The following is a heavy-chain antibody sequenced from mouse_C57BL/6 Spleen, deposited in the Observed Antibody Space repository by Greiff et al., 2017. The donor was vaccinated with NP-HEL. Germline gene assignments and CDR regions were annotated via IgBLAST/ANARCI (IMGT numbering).Heavy chain of an antibody. D-gene: IGHD2-4*01. CDR1: GFTFSDYY. V-gene: IGHV5-12*01. J-gene: IGHJ4*01. CDR3: ARQYIDYDRCYAMDY. Sequence: EVKLVESGGGLVQPGGSLKLSCAASGFTFSDYYMYWVRQTPEKRLEWVAYISNGGGSTYYPDTVKGRFTISRDNAKNTLYLQMSRLKSEDTAMYYCARQYIDYDRCYAMDYWGQGTSVTVSS. CDR2: ISNGGGST.